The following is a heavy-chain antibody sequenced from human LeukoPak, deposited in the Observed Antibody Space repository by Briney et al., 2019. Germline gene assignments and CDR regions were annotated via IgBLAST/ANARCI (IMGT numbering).Heavy chain of an antibody. Sequence: ASVKVSCKVSGYTLTELSMHWVRQAPGKGLEWMGGFDPEDGETICAQKFQGRVTMTEDTSTDTAYMELSSLRSEDTAVYYCATASSSWYWFDPWGQGTLVTVSS. CDR1: GYTLTELS. D-gene: IGHD6-13*01. CDR2: FDPEDGET. J-gene: IGHJ5*02. V-gene: IGHV1-24*01. CDR3: ATASSSWYWFDP.